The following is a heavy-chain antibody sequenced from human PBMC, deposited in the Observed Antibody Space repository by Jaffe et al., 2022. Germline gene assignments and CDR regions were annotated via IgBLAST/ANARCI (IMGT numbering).Heavy chain of an antibody. J-gene: IGHJ4*02. CDR2: IYTSGST. CDR3: ARGDARGDIVVVPAAI. V-gene: IGHV4-61*02. D-gene: IGHD2-2*01. Sequence: QVQLQESGPGLVKPSQTLSLTCTVSGGSISSGSYYWSWIRQPAGKGLEWIGRIYTSGSTNYNPSLKSRVTISVDTSKNQFSLKLSSVTAADTAVYYCARGDARGDIVVVPAAIWGQGTLVTVSS. CDR1: GGSISSGSYY.